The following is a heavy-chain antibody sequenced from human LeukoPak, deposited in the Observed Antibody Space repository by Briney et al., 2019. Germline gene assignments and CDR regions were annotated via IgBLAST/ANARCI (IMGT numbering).Heavy chain of an antibody. CDR2: ISYDGSNK. Sequence: PGGSLRLSCAASGFTFSSYAMHWVRQAPGKGLEWVAVISYDGSNKYYADSVKGRFTISRDNSKNTLYLQMDSLRAEDTAIYYCARDWKTNSFDYWGQGTLVTVSS. CDR1: GFTFSSYA. J-gene: IGHJ4*02. V-gene: IGHV3-30-3*01. D-gene: IGHD1-1*01. CDR3: ARDWKTNSFDY.